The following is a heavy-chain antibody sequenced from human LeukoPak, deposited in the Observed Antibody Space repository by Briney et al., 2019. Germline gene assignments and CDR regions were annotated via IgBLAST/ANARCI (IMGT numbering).Heavy chain of an antibody. J-gene: IGHJ6*03. CDR1: GFTFDDYA. Sequence: GGSLRLSCAASGFTFDDYAMHWVRHAPGKGLEWVSGISWNSGSIGYADSVKGRFTISRDNAKNSLYLQMNSLRAEDTALYYCAKGVSVYYYYYMDVWGKGTTVTISS. CDR2: ISWNSGSI. V-gene: IGHV3-9*01. D-gene: IGHD6-6*01. CDR3: AKGVSVYYYYYMDV.